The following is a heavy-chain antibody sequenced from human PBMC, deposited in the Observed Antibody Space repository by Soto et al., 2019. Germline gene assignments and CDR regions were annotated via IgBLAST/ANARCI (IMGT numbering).Heavy chain of an antibody. CDR3: ARDQWWELVLGAHQFDY. Sequence: ASVKVSCKASGYTFTSYGISWVRQAPGQGLEWMGWISAYNGNTNYAQKLQGRVTMTTDTSTSTAYMELRSLRSDDTAVYYCARDQWWELVLGAHQFDYWGQGTLVTVSS. CDR1: GYTFTSYG. V-gene: IGHV1-18*01. D-gene: IGHD1-26*01. J-gene: IGHJ4*02. CDR2: ISAYNGNT.